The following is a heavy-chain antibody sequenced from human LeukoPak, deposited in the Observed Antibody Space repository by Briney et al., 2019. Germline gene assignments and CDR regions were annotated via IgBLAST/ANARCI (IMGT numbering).Heavy chain of an antibody. J-gene: IGHJ4*02. V-gene: IGHV3-23*01. D-gene: IGHD3-3*01. CDR2: ISDSGGTT. CDR1: GFSLSNYA. Sequence: PGGSLRLSCAASGFSLSNYAMSWVRQAPGKGLEWVSGISDSGGTTYYADSVKGRFTISRDNSKNTLYLQMNSLTAEHTAVYYCAKDRRRFWSGYLDYWGQGALVTVSS. CDR3: AKDRRRFWSGYLDY.